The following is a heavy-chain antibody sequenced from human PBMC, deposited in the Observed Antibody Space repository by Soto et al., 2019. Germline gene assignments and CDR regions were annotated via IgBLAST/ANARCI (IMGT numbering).Heavy chain of an antibody. CDR3: AHRPRGYAYYLAY. CDR1: GFSLSTRGVA. D-gene: IGHD5-12*01. J-gene: IGHJ4*02. V-gene: IGHV2-5*02. CDR2: IYWDEDK. Sequence: QITLKESGPTLVKPTQTLTLTCTFSGFSLSTRGVAVGWFRQPPGKALEWLALIYWDEDKWYSPSLKSRLTITDDTSKNQVVLPMTNMDPVDTATYYCAHRPRGYAYYLAYWGQGPLVTVSS.